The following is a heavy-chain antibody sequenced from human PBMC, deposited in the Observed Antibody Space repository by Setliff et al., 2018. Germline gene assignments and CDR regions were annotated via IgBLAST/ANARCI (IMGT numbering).Heavy chain of an antibody. CDR2: IYYSGST. V-gene: IGHV4-39*07. D-gene: IGHD6-13*01. J-gene: IGHJ3*02. CDR3: ARDVRVASSSWFKRAFDI. CDR1: GGSISSSSYY. Sequence: PSETLSLTCTVSGGSISSSSYYWGWIRQPPGKGLEWIGSIYYSGSTYYNPSLKSRVTISVDTSKNQFSLKLSSVTAADTAVYYCARDVRVASSSWFKRAFDIWGQGTMVTVSS.